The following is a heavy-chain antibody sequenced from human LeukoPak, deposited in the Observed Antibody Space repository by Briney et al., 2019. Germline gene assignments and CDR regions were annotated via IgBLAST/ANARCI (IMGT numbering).Heavy chain of an antibody. Sequence: GGSLRLSCAASGFTFSTYGMHWVRQAPGKGLEWVAFIQSDGTNKYYADSVKGRFTISRDNSKNTLHLQMNSLRVGDTAVYYCPKGGDRGVIDYWGQGTLVTVSS. J-gene: IGHJ4*02. CDR1: GFTFSTYG. CDR2: IQSDGTNK. CDR3: PKGGDRGVIDY. V-gene: IGHV3-30*02. D-gene: IGHD3-10*01.